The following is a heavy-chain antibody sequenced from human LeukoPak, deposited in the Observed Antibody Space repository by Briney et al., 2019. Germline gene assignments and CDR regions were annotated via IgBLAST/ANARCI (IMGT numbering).Heavy chain of an antibody. D-gene: IGHD3-10*01. J-gene: IGHJ4*02. V-gene: IGHV1-2*02. CDR3: ARSHGSGSYATLGY. Sequence: RASVKVSCKASGYTLTGYYMHWVRQAPGQGLEWMGWINPNSGGTNYAQKFQGRVTMTRDTSISTAYMELSRLRSDDTAVYYCARSHGSGSYATLGYWGQGTLVTVSS. CDR2: INPNSGGT. CDR1: GYTLTGYY.